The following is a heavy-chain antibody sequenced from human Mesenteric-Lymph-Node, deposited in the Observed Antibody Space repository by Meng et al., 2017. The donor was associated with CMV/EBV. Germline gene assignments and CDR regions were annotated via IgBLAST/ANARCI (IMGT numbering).Heavy chain of an antibody. J-gene: IGHJ6*02. Sequence: LSLTCAASGFTFSSYWMSWVRQAPGKGLEWVANIKQDGSEKYYVDSVKGRFTISRDNAKNSLYLQMNSLRAEDTAVYYCARDQVGTIVGADYYYYGMDVWGQGTTVTVSS. CDR3: ARDQVGTIVGADYYYYGMDV. CDR1: GFTFSSYW. CDR2: IKQDGSEK. D-gene: IGHD1-26*01. V-gene: IGHV3-7*01.